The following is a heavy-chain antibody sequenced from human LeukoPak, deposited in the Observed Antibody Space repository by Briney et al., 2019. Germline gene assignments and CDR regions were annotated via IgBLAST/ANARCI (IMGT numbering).Heavy chain of an antibody. D-gene: IGHD1/OR15-1a*01. V-gene: IGHV3-30-3*01. CDR2: ISYDGSNK. J-gene: IGHJ6*02. CDR1: GFTFTSYA. Sequence: PGGSLRLSCAASGFTFTSYAMHWVRQAPGKGLEWVAVISYDGSNKYYADSVKGRFTISRDNSKNTLYLQMNSLRAEDTAVYYCARATNYGMDVWGQGAPGTVSS. CDR3: ARATNYGMDV.